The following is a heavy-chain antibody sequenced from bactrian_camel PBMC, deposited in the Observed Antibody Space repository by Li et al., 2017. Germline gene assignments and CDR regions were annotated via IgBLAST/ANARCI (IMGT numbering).Heavy chain of an antibody. D-gene: IGHD6*01. V-gene: IGHV3S55*01. CDR2: ISSDERT. J-gene: IGHJ4*01. CDR3: ATSRWYERPCDWKY. Sequence: VQLVESGGGSVQAGGSLRLACAASGFSFDDSDMGWYRQGPGNECDLVSTISSDERTWYTDSVKGRFTISRDNAKNTLYLQMNSLKPEDTAMYYCATSRWYERPCDWKYWGQGTQVTVS. CDR1: GFSFDDSD.